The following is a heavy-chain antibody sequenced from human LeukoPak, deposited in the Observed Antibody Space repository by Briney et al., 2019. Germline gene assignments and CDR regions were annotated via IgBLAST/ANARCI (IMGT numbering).Heavy chain of an antibody. J-gene: IGHJ2*01. CDR1: GGSISSSSYY. CDR3: ARVKYDSSGYYHQDWYFDL. Sequence: PSETLSLTCTVSGGSISSSSYYWGWIRQPPGKGLEWIGSIYYSGSTYYNPSLKSRVTISVDTSKNQFSLKLSSVTAADTAVYYCARVKYDSSGYYHQDWYFDLWGRGTLVTVSS. D-gene: IGHD3-22*01. CDR2: IYYSGST. V-gene: IGHV4-39*07.